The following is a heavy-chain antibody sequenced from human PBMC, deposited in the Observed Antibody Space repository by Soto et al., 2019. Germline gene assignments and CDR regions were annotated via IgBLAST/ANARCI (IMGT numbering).Heavy chain of an antibody. V-gene: IGHV4-30-4*01. CDR3: ARALIQLWPHYYYGMDV. D-gene: IGHD5-18*01. J-gene: IGHJ6*02. CDR1: GGSISSGDYY. CDR2: IYYSGTT. Sequence: SETLSLTCTVSGGSISSGDYYWSWIRQPPGKGLEWIGYIYYSGTTYYNPSLKSRVIISVDTSKNQFSLKVNSVTAADTAVYYCARALIQLWPHYYYGMDVWGQGTTVTVYS.